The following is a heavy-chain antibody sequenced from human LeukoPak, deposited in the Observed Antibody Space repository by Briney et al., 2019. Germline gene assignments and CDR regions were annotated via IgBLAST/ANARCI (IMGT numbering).Heavy chain of an antibody. Sequence: SETLSLTCAVYGGSFSGYYWSWIRQPPGKGLEWIGEINHSGSTNYNPSLKSRVTISVDTSKNQFSLKLSSVTAADTAVYYCARGDRKSYYYMDVWGKGTTVTISS. V-gene: IGHV4-34*01. CDR1: GGSFSGYY. CDR3: ARGDRKSYYYMDV. J-gene: IGHJ6*03. CDR2: INHSGST.